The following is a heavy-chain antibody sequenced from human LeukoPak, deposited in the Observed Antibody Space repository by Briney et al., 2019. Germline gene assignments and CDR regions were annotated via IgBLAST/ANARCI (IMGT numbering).Heavy chain of an antibody. CDR3: ARQPIAVAGSDY. CDR1: GFTFSSYA. Sequence: PGRSLRLSCAASGFTFSSYAMHWVRQAPGKGLEWVAVISYDGSNKYYADSVKGRFTISRDSSKNTLYLQMNSLRAEDTAVYYCARQPIAVAGSDYWGQGTLVTVSS. D-gene: IGHD6-19*01. J-gene: IGHJ4*02. V-gene: IGHV3-30*04. CDR2: ISYDGSNK.